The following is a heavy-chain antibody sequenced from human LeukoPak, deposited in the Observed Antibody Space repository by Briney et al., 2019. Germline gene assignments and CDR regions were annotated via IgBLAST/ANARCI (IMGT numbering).Heavy chain of an antibody. CDR2: IYYSGST. Sequence: SETLSLTCTVSGGSISSYYWSWIRQAPGKGLEWIGYIYYSGSTNYNPSLKSRVTISVDTSKNQFSLKLSSVTAADTAVYYCASLSYYYDSSGYYVYYFDYWGQGTLVTVSS. D-gene: IGHD3-22*01. V-gene: IGHV4-59*01. CDR1: GGSISSYY. CDR3: ASLSYYYDSSGYYVYYFDY. J-gene: IGHJ4*02.